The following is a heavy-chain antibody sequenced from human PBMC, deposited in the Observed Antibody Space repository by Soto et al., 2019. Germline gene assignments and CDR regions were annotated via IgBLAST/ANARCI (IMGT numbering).Heavy chain of an antibody. V-gene: IGHV1-46*01. D-gene: IGHD3-22*01. J-gene: IGHJ4*02. CDR1: GHTLINYY. Sequence: QVQLVQSGAEVKKPGASVKVSCKASGHTLINYYMHWVRQAPGQGLDWLGKIDPSGNGTSYAERFQGRTTLTSDTSTNTVYVELSSLRSEDTAIYYCAINCYDSSAYLYWGQGTLVTVSS. CDR3: AINCYDSSAYLY. CDR2: IDPSGNGT.